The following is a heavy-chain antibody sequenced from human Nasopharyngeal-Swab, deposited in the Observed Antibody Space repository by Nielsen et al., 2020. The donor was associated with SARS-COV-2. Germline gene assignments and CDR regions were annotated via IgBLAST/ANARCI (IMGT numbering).Heavy chain of an antibody. D-gene: IGHD1-14*01. J-gene: IGHJ6*02. V-gene: IGHV3-21*01. CDR3: ARDTGSQMDV. CDR1: GFTFGSYT. CDR2: IGDSGADT. Sequence: GESLKISCAASGFTFGSYTFTWVRQAPGKGLEWVASIGDSGADTFYGESLKGRFTISRDNAKNSLYLQMSSLRVEDTAVYYCARDTGSQMDVWGQGTTVTVSS.